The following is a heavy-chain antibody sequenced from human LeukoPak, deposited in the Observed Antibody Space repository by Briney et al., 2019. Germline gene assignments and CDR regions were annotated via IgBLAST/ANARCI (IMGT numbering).Heavy chain of an antibody. CDR1: GFTFGDYA. J-gene: IGHJ6*03. D-gene: IGHD5-12*01. CDR3: ARPGYSGYARYMDV. Sequence: GSLRLSCTGSGFTFGDYAMSWIRQPPGKGLEWIGEINHSGSTNYNPSLKSRVTISVDTSKNQFSLKLSSVTAADPAVYYCARPGYSGYARYMDVWGKGTTVTVSS. V-gene: IGHV4-34*01. CDR2: INHSGST.